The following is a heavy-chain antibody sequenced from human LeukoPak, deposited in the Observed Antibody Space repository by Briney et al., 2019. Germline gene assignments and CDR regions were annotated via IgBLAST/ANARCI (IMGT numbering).Heavy chain of an antibody. CDR1: GGSISSGDYY. CDR2: IYYSGST. J-gene: IGHJ6*02. CDR3: ARDSGKGYYYGMDV. D-gene: IGHD1-1*01. Sequence: SETLSLTCTVSGGSISSGDYYWSWIRQPPGKGLEWIGCIYYSGSTYYNPSLKSRVTISVDTSKNQFSLKLSSVTAADTAVYYCARDSGKGYYYGMDVWGQGTTVTVSS. V-gene: IGHV4-30-4*01.